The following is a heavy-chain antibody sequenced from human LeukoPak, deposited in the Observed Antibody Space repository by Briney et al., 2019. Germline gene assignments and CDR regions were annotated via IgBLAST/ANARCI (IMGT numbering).Heavy chain of an antibody. CDR3: ARENYYYDSSGPLDY. Sequence: GGSLRLSCAASGFTFSSYAMHWVRQAPGKGLEYVSAISSNGGSTYYANSVKGRFTISRDNSKNTLYLQMGSLRAEDMAVYYCARENYYYDSSGPLDYWGQGPLVTVSS. J-gene: IGHJ4*02. D-gene: IGHD3-22*01. V-gene: IGHV3-64*01. CDR2: ISSNGGST. CDR1: GFTFSSYA.